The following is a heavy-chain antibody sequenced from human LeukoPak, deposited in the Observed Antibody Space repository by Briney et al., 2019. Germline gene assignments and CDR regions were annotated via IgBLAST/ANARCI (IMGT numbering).Heavy chain of an antibody. V-gene: IGHV1-3*01. CDR2: ISASNGNT. CDR1: GYTFTSHA. Sequence: ASVTVSCKASGYTFTSHAIHWVRQAPGQRLEWMGWISASNGNTKYSQNFQGKVTFISNTSATTAFMELSSLRSEDAAVYYCARDSGSGSNDYWGQGTLVTVSS. CDR3: ARDSGSGSNDY. D-gene: IGHD1-26*01. J-gene: IGHJ4*02.